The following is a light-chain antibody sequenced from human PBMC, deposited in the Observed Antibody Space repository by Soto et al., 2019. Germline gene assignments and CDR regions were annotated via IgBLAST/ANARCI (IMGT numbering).Light chain of an antibody. Sequence: DIQITQSPSSLSASVGDRVTITCRASQGVSDYLAWYQQKPGQVPKLLIYAASTLQSGVPSRFSGSGSGTYFTLTISSLQPEDVATYYCQRYNNAPFTFGPGTKVDIK. CDR1: QGVSDY. V-gene: IGKV1-27*01. CDR3: QRYNNAPFT. CDR2: AAS. J-gene: IGKJ3*01.